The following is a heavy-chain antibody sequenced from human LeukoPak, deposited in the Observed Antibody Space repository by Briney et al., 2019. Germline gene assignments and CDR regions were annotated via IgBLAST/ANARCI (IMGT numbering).Heavy chain of an antibody. Sequence: SETLSLTCTVSGGSISSSSYYWGWIRQPPGKGLEWIGSIYYSGSTYYNPSLKSRVTISVDTSKNQFSLKLSSVTAADTAVYYCARSSVAGRDWFDPWGQGTLVTVSS. CDR1: GGSISSSSYY. D-gene: IGHD6-19*01. J-gene: IGHJ5*02. CDR2: IYYSGST. CDR3: ARSSVAGRDWFDP. V-gene: IGHV4-39*01.